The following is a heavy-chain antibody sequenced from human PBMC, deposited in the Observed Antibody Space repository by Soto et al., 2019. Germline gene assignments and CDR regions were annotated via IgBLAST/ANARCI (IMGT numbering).Heavy chain of an antibody. Sequence: GSLRLSCAASGFTFSSYGMHWVRQAPGKGLEWVAVISYDGSNKYCADSVKGRFTISRDNSKNTLYLQMNSLRAEDTAVYYCAKDIVKEMGYFDYWGQGTLVTVSS. V-gene: IGHV3-30*18. CDR2: ISYDGSNK. CDR1: GFTFSSYG. D-gene: IGHD1-26*01. CDR3: AKDIVKEMGYFDY. J-gene: IGHJ4*02.